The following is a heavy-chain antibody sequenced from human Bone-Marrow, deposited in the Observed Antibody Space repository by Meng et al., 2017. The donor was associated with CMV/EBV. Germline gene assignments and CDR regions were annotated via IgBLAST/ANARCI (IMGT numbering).Heavy chain of an antibody. CDR1: GLTVSNYY. D-gene: IGHD6-6*01. Sequence: GESLKISCAASGLTVSNYYMAWLRQAPGKGLEWVSLISRGGAVNYADSVKGRFTIFRDDSKNTVYLQMDSLRAEDTAVYYCAGDAGSIAVGRWFDPWGQGTLVTVSS. J-gene: IGHJ5*02. CDR3: AGDAGSIAVGRWFDP. V-gene: IGHV3-53*01. CDR2: ISRGGAV.